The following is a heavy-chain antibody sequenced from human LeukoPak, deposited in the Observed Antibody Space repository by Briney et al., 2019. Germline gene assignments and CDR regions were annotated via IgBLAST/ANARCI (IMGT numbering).Heavy chain of an antibody. CDR1: GGSISSDNW. CDR2: IHHRGGT. J-gene: IGHJ2*01. CDR3: ASPGRDGYNGKGGYWYFDL. D-gene: IGHD5-24*01. V-gene: IGHV4-4*02. Sequence: PSETLSLTCAVSGGSISSDNWWSWVRQPPGKRLEWIGEIHHRGGTNYNPSLQSRVTISVDKSNNHFSLRLTSVTAADTAVYYCASPGRDGYNGKGGYWYFDLWGRGTLVTVSS.